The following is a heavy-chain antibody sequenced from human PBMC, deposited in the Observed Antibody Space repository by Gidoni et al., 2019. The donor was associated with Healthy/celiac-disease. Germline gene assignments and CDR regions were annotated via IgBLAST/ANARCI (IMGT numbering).Heavy chain of an antibody. D-gene: IGHD2-2*01. J-gene: IGHJ6*04. CDR2: IIPIFGTA. V-gene: IGHV1-69*01. CDR1: GGTLSSYA. CDR3: ARAGVVPAARNYYYGMDV. Sequence: QVQLVQSGAEVKKPGSSVKVSCKASGGTLSSYASSWVRQAPGQGLELMGGIIPIFGTANYAQKFQGRVTITADESTSTAYMELSSLRSEDTAVYYCARAGVVPAARNYYYGMDVWGKGTTVTVSS.